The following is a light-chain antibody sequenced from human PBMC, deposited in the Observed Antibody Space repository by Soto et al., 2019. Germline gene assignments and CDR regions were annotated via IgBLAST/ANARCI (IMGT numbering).Light chain of an antibody. J-gene: IGKJ3*01. V-gene: IGKV1-33*01. Sequence: DIQMTQSPSSLSASVGDRVTITCQASQDIRNYLNWYQQKPGQAPKLLIYDASNLKTGVPSRFSGGGSGTDFTFTISSLQPQDIGTYYCQQYDRLPRFTFGPGIKVDLK. CDR2: DAS. CDR3: QQYDRLPRFT. CDR1: QDIRNY.